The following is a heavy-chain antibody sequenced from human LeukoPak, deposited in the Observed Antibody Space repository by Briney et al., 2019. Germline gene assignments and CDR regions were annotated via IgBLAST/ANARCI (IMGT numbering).Heavy chain of an antibody. J-gene: IGHJ5*02. Sequence: SETLSLTCTVSGGSISSYYWSWIRQPPGKGLEWIGYIYYSGSTNYNPSLKSRVTISVDTSKNQFSLKLSSVTAADTAVYCCARGSEEEVLWFGENRVGIQQIDNWFDPWGQGTLVTVSS. D-gene: IGHD3-10*01. CDR1: GGSISSYY. CDR2: IYYSGST. V-gene: IGHV4-59*01. CDR3: ARGSEEEVLWFGENRVGIQQIDNWFDP.